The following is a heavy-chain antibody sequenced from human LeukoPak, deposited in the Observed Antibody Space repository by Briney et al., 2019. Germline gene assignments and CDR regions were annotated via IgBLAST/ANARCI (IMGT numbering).Heavy chain of an antibody. CDR1: GYTFTGYY. V-gene: IGHV1-2*02. Sequence: ASVKVSCKASGYTFTGYYMHWVRQAPGQGLEWMAWINPNSGGTYYAQDFHDRITMTRDTSISTAYMELSRLRSDDTAIYYCARANALYCSSTSCLFDYWGQGTLVTVSS. CDR2: INPNSGGT. J-gene: IGHJ4*02. D-gene: IGHD2-2*01. CDR3: ARANALYCSSTSCLFDY.